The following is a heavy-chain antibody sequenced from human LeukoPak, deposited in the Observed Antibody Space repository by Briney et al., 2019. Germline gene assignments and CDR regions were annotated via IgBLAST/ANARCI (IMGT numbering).Heavy chain of an antibody. J-gene: IGHJ4*02. D-gene: IGHD2-2*01. V-gene: IGHV3-74*01. CDR3: ARVLPVASRDY. CDR1: GFTFSSYW. Sequence: GGSLRLSCAASGFTFSSYWMHWVRQAPGKGLVWVSRIGRDGISTNYADSVKGRFTISRDNAKNSMYLQMSSLRAEDTAIYYCARVLPVASRDYWGQGTLVTVSS. CDR2: IGRDGIST.